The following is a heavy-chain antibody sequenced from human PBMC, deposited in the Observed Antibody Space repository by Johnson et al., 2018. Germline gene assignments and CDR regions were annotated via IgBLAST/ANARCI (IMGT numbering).Heavy chain of an antibody. Sequence: QVQLVQSGGGLVRPGGSLRLSCAASGFTFSDYYMSWIRQAPGKGLEWVSYISPSGDNIYYADSVKGRFTLSWDSANNSLNLQMNSLTAEDAAVYYCAKDRRPRLRLIIALENWGQGTLVTVSP. CDR1: GFTFSDYY. CDR3: AKDRRPRLRLIIALEN. V-gene: IGHV3-11*01. J-gene: IGHJ4*02. D-gene: IGHD3-16*01. CDR2: ISPSGDNI.